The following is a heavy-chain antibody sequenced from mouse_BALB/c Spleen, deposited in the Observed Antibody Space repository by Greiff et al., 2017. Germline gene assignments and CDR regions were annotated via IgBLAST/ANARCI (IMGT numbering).Heavy chain of an antibody. D-gene: IGHD2-4*01. Sequence: EVQLVESGAELVKPGASVKLSCTASGFNIKDTYMHWVKQRPEQGLEWIGRIDPANGNTKYDPKFQGKATITADTSSNTAYLQLSSLTSEDTAVYYCAREGGLRWFAYWGQGTLVTVSA. CDR1: GFNIKDTY. CDR2: IDPANGNT. J-gene: IGHJ3*01. V-gene: IGHV14-3*02. CDR3: AREGGLRWFAY.